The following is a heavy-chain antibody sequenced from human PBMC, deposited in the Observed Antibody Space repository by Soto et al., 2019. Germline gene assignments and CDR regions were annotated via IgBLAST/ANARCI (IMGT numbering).Heavy chain of an antibody. J-gene: IGHJ4*02. V-gene: IGHV3-30*04. D-gene: IGHD5-18*01. CDR2: ISYDGSNT. CDR1: GFSFSSYA. Sequence: PGGSLRLSCKGSGFSFSSYAIHWARQAPGKGPEWVAVISYDGSNTFYGESVRGRFTISRDDSKNTVYLQMNSLRGEDTAIYYCGRDNMIQLWPPSSVDSWGQGALVTVSS. CDR3: GRDNMIQLWPPSSVDS.